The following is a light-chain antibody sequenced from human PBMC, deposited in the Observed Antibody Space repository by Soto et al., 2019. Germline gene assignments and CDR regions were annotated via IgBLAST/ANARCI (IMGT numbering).Light chain of an antibody. V-gene: IGKV3-20*01. CDR1: QSVSSSY. Sequence: EIVSTQSPGTLSLSPGERATLSCRASQSVSSSYLAWYQQKPGQAPRLLIYGASSRATGIPDRFTGSGSGTDFTLTISRLEPEDFAVYYCQQYSSSPHIYTFGQGTKVEIK. CDR2: GAS. J-gene: IGKJ2*01. CDR3: QQYSSSPHIYT.